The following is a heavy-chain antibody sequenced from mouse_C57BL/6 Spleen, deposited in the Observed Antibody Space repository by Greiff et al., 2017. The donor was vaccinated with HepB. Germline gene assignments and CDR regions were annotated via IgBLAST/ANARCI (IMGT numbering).Heavy chain of an antibody. CDR2: ISSGGDYI. CDR3: TRGGIYYGNYDAMDY. V-gene: IGHV5-9-1*02. J-gene: IGHJ4*01. Sequence: DVKLVESGEGLVKPGGSLKLSCAASGFTFSSYAMSWVRQTPEKRLEWVAYISSGGDYIYYADTVKGRFTISRDNARNTLYLQMSSLKSEDTAMYYCTRGGIYYGNYDAMDYWGQGTSVTVSS. CDR1: GFTFSSYA. D-gene: IGHD2-1*01.